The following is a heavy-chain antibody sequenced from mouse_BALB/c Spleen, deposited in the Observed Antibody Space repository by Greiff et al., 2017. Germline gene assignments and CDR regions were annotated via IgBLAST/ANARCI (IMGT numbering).Heavy chain of an antibody. V-gene: IGHV1-63*02. D-gene: IGHD2-1*01. CDR1: GYTFTNYW. J-gene: IGHJ3*01. CDR2: IYPGGGYT. CDR3: AREGVYYGNYGFAY. Sequence: QVQLQQSGAELVRPGTSVKISCKASGYTFTNYWLGWVKQRPGHGLEWIGDIYPGGGYTNYNEKFKGKATLTADTSSSTAYMQLSSLTSEDSAVYFCAREGVYYGNYGFAYWGQGTLVAVSA.